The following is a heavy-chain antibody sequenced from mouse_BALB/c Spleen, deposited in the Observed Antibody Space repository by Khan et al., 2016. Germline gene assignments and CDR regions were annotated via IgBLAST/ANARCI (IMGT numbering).Heavy chain of an antibody. V-gene: IGHV3-2*02. D-gene: IGHD2-4*01. Sequence: EVQLQESGPGLVKPSQSLSLTCTVTGYSITSDYAWNWIRQFPGNKLEWMGYISYSGSTSYNPSLKSRISITRDTSKNQFFLQLNSVTTEDTATYYCARRGITTSGFDYWGQGTTLTVSS. J-gene: IGHJ2*01. CDR3: ARRGITTSGFDY. CDR1: GYSITSDYA. CDR2: ISYSGST.